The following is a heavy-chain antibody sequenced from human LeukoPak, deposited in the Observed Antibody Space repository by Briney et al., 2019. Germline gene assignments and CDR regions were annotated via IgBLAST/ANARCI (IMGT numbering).Heavy chain of an antibody. D-gene: IGHD3-22*01. CDR3: ARGSIERTYYDSSGYYYAGNWFDP. CDR2: IIPIFGTA. V-gene: IGHV1-69*13. J-gene: IGHJ5*02. CDR1: GYTFTSYG. Sequence: SVKVSCKASGYTFTSYGISWVRQAPGQGLEWMGGIIPIFGTANYAQKFQGRVTITADESTSTAYMELSSLRSEDTAVYYCARGSIERTYYDSSGYYYAGNWFDPWGQGTLVTVSS.